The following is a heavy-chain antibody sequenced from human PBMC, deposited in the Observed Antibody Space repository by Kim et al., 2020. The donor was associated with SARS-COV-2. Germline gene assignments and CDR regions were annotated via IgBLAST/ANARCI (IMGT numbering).Heavy chain of an antibody. Sequence: ADSVKGRFTITRDNSKNTLYLQMNSLRAEDTALYYCAKDLNYDILTAPEYWGQGTLVTVSS. CDR3: AKDLNYDILTAPEY. J-gene: IGHJ4*02. D-gene: IGHD3-9*01. V-gene: IGHV3-30*02.